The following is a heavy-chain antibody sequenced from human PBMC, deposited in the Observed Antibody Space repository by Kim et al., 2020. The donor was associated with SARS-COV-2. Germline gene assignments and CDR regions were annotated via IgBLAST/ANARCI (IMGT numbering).Heavy chain of an antibody. CDR1: GFTFSSYA. CDR3: ATPRGLGYCTGGVCSDFDY. CDR2: ISGSGGST. Sequence: LSLSCAASGFTFSSYAMSWVRQAPGKGLEWVSAISGSGGSTYYADSVKGRFTISRDNSKNTLYLQMNSLRAEDTAVYYCATPRGLGYCTGGVCSDFDYWGQGTLVTVSS. V-gene: IGHV3-23*01. J-gene: IGHJ4*02. D-gene: IGHD2-8*02.